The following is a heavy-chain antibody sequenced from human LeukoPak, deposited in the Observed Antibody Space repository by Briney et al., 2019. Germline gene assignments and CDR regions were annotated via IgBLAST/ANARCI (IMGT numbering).Heavy chain of an antibody. CDR3: VREAATSYYDSAGYYRQTEVFDV. CDR1: GASVNSDSYF. D-gene: IGHD3-22*01. CDR2: VFYSGRT. J-gene: IGHJ3*01. V-gene: IGHV4-61*01. Sequence: PSETLSLTCTVAGASVNSDSYFWTWVPQPPGKGLEWIGNVFYSGRTKYKPSLKTRVTMSLDKSKNQFFLNLNSVTAADTARYFCVREAATSYYDSAGYYRQTEVFDVWGRGTMVTVSS.